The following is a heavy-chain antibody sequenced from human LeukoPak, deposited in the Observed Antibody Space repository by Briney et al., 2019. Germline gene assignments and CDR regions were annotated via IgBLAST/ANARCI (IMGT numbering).Heavy chain of an antibody. Sequence: GGSLRLSCAASGFIFSNYGIHWVRQAPGRGLEWVSLISYDGSIKYYADFVKGRFIISRDNSKNTLSLQMSSLRPEDTAVYYCAREELISDGDAFDIWGQGAMVTVSS. D-gene: IGHD3-16*01. V-gene: IGHV3-30*03. CDR3: AREELISDGDAFDI. CDR2: ISYDGSIK. CDR1: GFIFSNYG. J-gene: IGHJ3*02.